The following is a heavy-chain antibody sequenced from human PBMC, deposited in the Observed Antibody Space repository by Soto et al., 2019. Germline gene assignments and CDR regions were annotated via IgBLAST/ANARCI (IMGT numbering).Heavy chain of an antibody. CDR2: ISYDGSNK. J-gene: IGHJ4*02. D-gene: IGHD3-9*01. CDR1: GFTFSSYG. Sequence: SLRLSCAASGFTFSSYGMHWVRQAPGKGLEWVAVISYDGSNKYYADSVKGRFTISRDNSKNTLYLQMNSLRAEDTAVYYCAKAYYDILTDYDIESPWGQGTLVTVSA. CDR3: AKAYYDILTDYDIESP. V-gene: IGHV3-30*18.